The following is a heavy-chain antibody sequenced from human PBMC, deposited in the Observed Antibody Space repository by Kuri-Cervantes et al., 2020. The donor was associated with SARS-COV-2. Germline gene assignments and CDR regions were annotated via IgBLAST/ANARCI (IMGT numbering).Heavy chain of an antibody. CDR2: IIPIFGTA. V-gene: IGHV1-69*13. CDR1: GGTFSSYA. Sequence: SVKVSCKASGGTFSSYAISWVRQAPGQGLEWMGGIIPIFGTANYAQKFQGRVTITPDESTSTAYMELSSLRSEDTAVYYCASAGWGRGAAGTCWFDPWGQGTLVTVSS. CDR3: ASAGWGRGAAGTCWFDP. J-gene: IGHJ5*02. D-gene: IGHD6-13*01.